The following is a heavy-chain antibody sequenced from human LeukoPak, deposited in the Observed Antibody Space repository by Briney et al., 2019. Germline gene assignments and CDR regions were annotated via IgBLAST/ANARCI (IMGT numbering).Heavy chain of an antibody. CDR1: GGSIGSYY. CDR3: ASYVAVGKMYNWFDP. V-gene: IGHV4-59*01. D-gene: IGHD3-16*01. CDR2: IYYSGGT. Sequence: KPSETLSLTCTVSGGSIGSYYWSWIRQPPGKGLEWIGYIYYSGGTNYNPSLKSRVTISVDTSKNQFSLKLSSVTAADTAVYYCASYVAVGKMYNWFDPWGQGTLVTVSS. J-gene: IGHJ5*02.